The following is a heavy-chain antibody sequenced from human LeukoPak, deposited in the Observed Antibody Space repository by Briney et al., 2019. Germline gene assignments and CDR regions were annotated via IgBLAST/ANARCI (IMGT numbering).Heavy chain of an antibody. V-gene: IGHV3-33*01. CDR3: ARDPDYGGNSRFGYYYYYMDV. Sequence: GGSLRLSCAASGFTFSSYGMRWVRQAPGKGLEWVAVIWYGGSNKYYADSVKGRFTISRDNSKNTLYLQMNSLRAEDTAVYYCARDPDYGGNSRFGYYYYYMDVWGKGTTVTVSS. D-gene: IGHD4-23*01. CDR2: IWYGGSNK. CDR1: GFTFSSYG. J-gene: IGHJ6*03.